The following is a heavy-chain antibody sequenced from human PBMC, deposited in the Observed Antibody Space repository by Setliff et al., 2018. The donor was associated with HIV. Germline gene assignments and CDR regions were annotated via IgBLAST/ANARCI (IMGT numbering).Heavy chain of an antibody. CDR1: GYTFTTYA. V-gene: IGHV1-3*01. Sequence: ASVKVSCKASGYTFTTYAMHWVRLAPGQRLEWMGWINAGNGNTKYSQRFQGRVIITRDTSASTAYMELSSLRSEDTAVYYCARTREAVMYYYYGMDAWGQGTTVTVS. J-gene: IGHJ6*02. CDR2: INAGNGNT. CDR3: ARTREAVMYYYYGMDA. D-gene: IGHD3-16*01.